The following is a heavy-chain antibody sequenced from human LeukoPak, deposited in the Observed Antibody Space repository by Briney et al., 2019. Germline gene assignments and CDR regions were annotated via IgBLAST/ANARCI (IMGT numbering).Heavy chain of an antibody. Sequence: GGSLQISCKGSGYSFTSYWISWVRQLPGKGLEWMGRIDPGDSDSYTNYNPSFHGHVTISADKSITTAYMQWNSLEASDTGIYYCARLVYHGDYVDYWGQGTLVTVSS. CDR2: IDPGDSDSYT. CDR1: GYSFTSYW. CDR3: ARLVYHGDYVDY. V-gene: IGHV5-10-1*01. D-gene: IGHD4-17*01. J-gene: IGHJ4*02.